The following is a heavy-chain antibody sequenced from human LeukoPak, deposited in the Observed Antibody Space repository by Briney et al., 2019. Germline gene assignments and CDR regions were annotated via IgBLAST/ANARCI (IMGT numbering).Heavy chain of an antibody. V-gene: IGHV3-21*01. D-gene: IGHD1-26*01. CDR2: ISSSSSYI. CDR1: GFTFSDYS. Sequence: PGGSLRLSCAASGFTFSDYSMNWVRQAPGKGLEWVSSISSSSSYIYYADSVKGRFTISRDNAKNSLYLQMNSLRAEDTAVYYCARDLGWEPGEYNWFDPWGQGTLVTVSS. J-gene: IGHJ5*02. CDR3: ARDLGWEPGEYNWFDP.